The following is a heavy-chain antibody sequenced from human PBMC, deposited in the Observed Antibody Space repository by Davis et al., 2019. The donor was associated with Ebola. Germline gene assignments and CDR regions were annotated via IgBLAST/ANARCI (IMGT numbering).Heavy chain of an antibody. CDR3: AKGPHYVWGTHFDY. CDR1: GFTFSSYG. Sequence: GESLKISCAASGFTFSSYGMHWVRQAPGKGLEWVAVISYDGSNKYYADSVKGRFTISRDNSKNTLYLQMNSLRAEDTAVYYCAKGPHYVWGTHFDYWGQGTLVTVSS. V-gene: IGHV3-30*18. D-gene: IGHD3-16*01. J-gene: IGHJ4*02. CDR2: ISYDGSNK.